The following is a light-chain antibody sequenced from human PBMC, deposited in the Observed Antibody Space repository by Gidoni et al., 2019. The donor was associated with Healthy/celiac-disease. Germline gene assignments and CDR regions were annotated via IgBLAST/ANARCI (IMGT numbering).Light chain of an antibody. CDR1: QSISSY. V-gene: IGKV1-39*01. Sequence: DIQMTQPPSSLSASVGDRVTITCRTSQSISSYLNWYQQKPGKAPKLLIYAASSLQSGVPSRFSGSAAGTDFTLTISSLQPEDFATYYCQRSYSTPLTFGGGTKVEIK. CDR2: AAS. CDR3: QRSYSTPLT. J-gene: IGKJ4*01.